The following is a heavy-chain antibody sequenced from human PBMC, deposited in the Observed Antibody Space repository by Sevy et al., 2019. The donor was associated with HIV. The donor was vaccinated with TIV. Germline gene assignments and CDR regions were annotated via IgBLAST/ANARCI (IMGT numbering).Heavy chain of an antibody. Sequence: GGSLRLSCAASGFTFSSYAMHWVRQAPGKGLEWVAVISYDGSNKYYADSLKGRFTISRDNSKNTLYLQMNSVIAEDTAVYYCARDLPSSYCSGGSCYSLDYWGQGTLVTVSS. V-gene: IGHV3-30-3*01. CDR2: ISYDGSNK. CDR1: GFTFSSYA. D-gene: IGHD2-15*01. CDR3: ARDLPSSYCSGGSCYSLDY. J-gene: IGHJ4*02.